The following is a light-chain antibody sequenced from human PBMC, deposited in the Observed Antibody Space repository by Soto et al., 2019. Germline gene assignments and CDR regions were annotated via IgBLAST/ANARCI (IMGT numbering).Light chain of an antibody. CDR2: GNS. CDR1: NSNIGAGYD. V-gene: IGLV1-40*01. J-gene: IGLJ3*02. CDR3: QSYDSSLSGWV. Sequence: QPVLTQPPSVSGAPGQRVTIACTGSNSNIGAGYDVHWYRHFPGAAPKLLIYGNSNRPSGVPDRFSGSKSGTSASLAITGLQAEDEADYYCQSYDSSLSGWVFGGGTKVTVL.